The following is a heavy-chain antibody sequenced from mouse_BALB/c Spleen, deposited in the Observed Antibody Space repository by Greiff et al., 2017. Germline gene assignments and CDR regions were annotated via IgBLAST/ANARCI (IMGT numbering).Heavy chain of an antibody. CDR1: GFAFSSYD. Sequence: EVNVVESGGGLVKPGGSLKLSCAASGFAFSSYDMSWVRQTPEKRLEWVAYISSGGGSTYYPDTVKGRFTISRDNAKNTLYLQMSSLKSEDTAMYYCARRTTAWFAYWGQGTLVTVSA. CDR3: ARRTTAWFAY. J-gene: IGHJ3*01. CDR2: ISSGGGST. D-gene: IGHD2-12*01. V-gene: IGHV5-12-1*01.